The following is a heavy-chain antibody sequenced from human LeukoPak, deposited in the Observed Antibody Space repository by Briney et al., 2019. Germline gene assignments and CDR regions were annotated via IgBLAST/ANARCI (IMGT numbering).Heavy chain of an antibody. CDR3: ARGQPDSAPLYGSGSYGGAYNWFDP. D-gene: IGHD3-10*01. CDR2: IYTSGNT. CDR1: GGSISSDSSY. J-gene: IGHJ5*02. V-gene: IGHV4-61*02. Sequence: PSETLSLTCTVSGGSISSDSSYWSWIRQPAGKGLEWIGRIYTSGNTNYNPSLKSRVTISVDTSKNQFSLKLSSVTAADTAVYYCARGQPDSAPLYGSGSYGGAYNWFDPWGQGTLVTVSS.